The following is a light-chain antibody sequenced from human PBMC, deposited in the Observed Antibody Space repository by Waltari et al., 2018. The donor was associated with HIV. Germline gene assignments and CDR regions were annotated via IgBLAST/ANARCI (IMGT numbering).Light chain of an antibody. Sequence: SSELTQPPSVSVSPGQTARITCSGGTLAREYAHWYQQKPGQAHKMVIHKDNERPSGIPERFSGSSSGTTVTLTISGVQAEDEADYYCQSADSSGPYVLFGGGTKLTVL. CDR1: TLAREY. J-gene: IGLJ2*01. V-gene: IGLV3-25*03. CDR2: KDN. CDR3: QSADSSGPYVL.